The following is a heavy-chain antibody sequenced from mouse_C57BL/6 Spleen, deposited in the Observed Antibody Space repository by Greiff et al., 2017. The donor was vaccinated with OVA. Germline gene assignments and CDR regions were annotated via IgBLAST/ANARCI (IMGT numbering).Heavy chain of an antibody. D-gene: IGHD2-12*01. CDR3: TGDSVFYYAMDY. J-gene: IGHJ4*01. V-gene: IGHV5-9-1*02. CDR2: ISRGGGDT. CDR1: GFTFSSYD. Sequence: EVNVVESGDGLVKPGGSLKLSCAASGFTFSSYDMPWVRQTPEKRLEWIAYISRGGGDTCYEDTVKGRFTITRDTARNTLYLQMSSLKSEDTAMYYCTGDSVFYYAMDYWGQGTSVTVSS.